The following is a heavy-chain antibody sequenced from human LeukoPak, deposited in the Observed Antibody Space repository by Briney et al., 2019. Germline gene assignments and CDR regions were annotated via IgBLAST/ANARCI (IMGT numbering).Heavy chain of an antibody. CDR2: IWYDGSNK. J-gene: IGHJ6*02. D-gene: IGHD6-13*01. Sequence: PGRSLRLSCAASGFTFSSYGMHWVRQAPGKGLEWVAVIWYDGSNKYYADSVKGRFTISRDNSKNTLYLQMNSLRAEDTAVYYCAKVFWGSSWSVGMDVWGQGTTVTVSS. CDR3: AKVFWGSSWSVGMDV. V-gene: IGHV3-33*06. CDR1: GFTFSSYG.